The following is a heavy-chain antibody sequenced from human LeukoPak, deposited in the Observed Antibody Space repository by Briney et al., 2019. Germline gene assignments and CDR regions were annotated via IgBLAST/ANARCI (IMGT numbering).Heavy chain of an antibody. D-gene: IGHD2-2*01. CDR2: TYYRSKWYG. CDR3: ARSTAGRCDY. CDR1: GDSVSSNSAG. J-gene: IGHJ4*02. Sequence: SQTLSLTCAISGDSVSSNSAGWTWIRQSPSRGLEWLGRTYYRSKWYGDYAVSVKSRITINPDTSKNHFSLQLNSVTPEDTAVYYCARSTAGRCDYWGQGALVTVSS. V-gene: IGHV6-1*01.